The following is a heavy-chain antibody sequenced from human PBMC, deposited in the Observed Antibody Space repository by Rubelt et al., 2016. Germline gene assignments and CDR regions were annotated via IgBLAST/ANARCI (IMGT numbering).Heavy chain of an antibody. J-gene: IGHJ4*02. D-gene: IGHD6-6*01. CDR2: INTDGST. CDR1: RYW. CDR3: LGSSSAY. V-gene: IGHV3-74*01. Sequence: RYWMHWVRQAPGKGLVWVSRINTDGSTSYADSVKGRFTISRDNGKNTLHLQMNSLRAEDTGVYYCLGSSSAYWGQGIVVTVSS.